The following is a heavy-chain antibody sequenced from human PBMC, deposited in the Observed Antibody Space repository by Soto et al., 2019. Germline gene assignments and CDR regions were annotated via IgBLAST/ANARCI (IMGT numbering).Heavy chain of an antibody. CDR1: GGSISSGGYY. CDR3: ARGALYCSITSCYSTPNQDV. CDR2: IYYSGST. Sequence: PAETLSLTCIVSGGSISSGGYYWSWIRQHPGKGLEWIGYIYYSGSTYYNPSLKSRVTISVDTSKNQFSLKLSSVTAADTAVYYCARGALYCSITSCYSTPNQDVWGQGTTVTVSS. V-gene: IGHV4-31*02. D-gene: IGHD2-2*01. J-gene: IGHJ6*02.